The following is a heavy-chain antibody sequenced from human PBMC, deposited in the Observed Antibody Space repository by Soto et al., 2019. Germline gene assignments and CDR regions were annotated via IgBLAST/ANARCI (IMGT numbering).Heavy chain of an antibody. D-gene: IGHD3-10*01. J-gene: IGHJ3*02. Sequence: QVQLEQSGAEVKKPGSSVKVSCKAAGGTLSDHGVAWLLQAPGQGLEWMGGTIPVFNTAKYAQKFKGRGTVTADKYTNIAYMELRSMRSEDTAFYFCARGVYGSGNYYTGPSDCDIGSHATMVIVSS. V-gene: IGHV1-69*06. CDR1: GGTLSDHG. CDR2: TIPVFNTA. CDR3: ARGVYGSGNYYTGPSDCDI.